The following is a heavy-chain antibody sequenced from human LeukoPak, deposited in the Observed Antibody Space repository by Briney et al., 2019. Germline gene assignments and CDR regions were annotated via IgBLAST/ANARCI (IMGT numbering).Heavy chain of an antibody. CDR3: ARDQNGDYDY. CDR2: INAGNGNT. D-gene: IGHD4-17*01. Sequence: ASVKVSCKASGYTFTTYAMHWVRQAPGQRLEWMGSINAGNGNTKYSQKFQGRVTINRDTSASTAYMELSSLRSEDTAVYYCARDQNGDYDYWGQGTLVTVSS. J-gene: IGHJ4*02. V-gene: IGHV1-3*01. CDR1: GYTFTTYA.